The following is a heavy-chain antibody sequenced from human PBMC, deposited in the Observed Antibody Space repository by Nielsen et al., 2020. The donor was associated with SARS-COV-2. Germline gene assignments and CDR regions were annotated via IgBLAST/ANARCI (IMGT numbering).Heavy chain of an antibody. V-gene: IGHV1-18*01. CDR3: ARGDDCTNGVCRYGMDV. Sequence: ASMKVSCKASGYTFTSYGISWVRQAPGQGLEWMGWISAYNGNTNHAQKLQGRVTMTTDTSTSTAYMELRSLRSDDTAVYYCARGDDCTNGVCRYGMDVWGQGTTVTVSS. J-gene: IGHJ6*02. CDR1: GYTFTSYG. D-gene: IGHD2-8*01. CDR2: ISAYNGNT.